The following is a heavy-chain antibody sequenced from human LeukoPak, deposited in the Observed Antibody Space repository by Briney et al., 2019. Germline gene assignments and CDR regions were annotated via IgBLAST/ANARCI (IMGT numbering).Heavy chain of an antibody. CDR1: GFTFDDYA. D-gene: IGHD6-6*01. CDR3: AKDISIAAIKPYYFDY. CDR2: ISRNSGSI. Sequence: GGSLRLSCAASGFTFDDYAMHWVRQAPGKGLEWVSGISRNSGSIGYADSVKGRFTISRDNAKNSLYQQMNSLRAEDTALYYCAKDISIAAIKPYYFDYWGQGTLVTVSS. V-gene: IGHV3-9*01. J-gene: IGHJ4*02.